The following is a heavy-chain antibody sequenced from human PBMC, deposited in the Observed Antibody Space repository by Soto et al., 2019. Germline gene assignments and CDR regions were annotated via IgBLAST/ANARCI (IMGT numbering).Heavy chain of an antibody. Sequence: TSETLSLTCTVSGGSISSYYWSWIRQPPGKGLEWIGYIYYSGSTNYNPSLKSRVTISVDTSKNQFSLKLSSVTAADTAVYYCARHGGSYLAAFDIWGQGTMVTVSS. J-gene: IGHJ3*02. CDR2: IYYSGST. V-gene: IGHV4-59*01. CDR3: ARHGGSYLAAFDI. CDR1: GGSISSYY. D-gene: IGHD1-26*01.